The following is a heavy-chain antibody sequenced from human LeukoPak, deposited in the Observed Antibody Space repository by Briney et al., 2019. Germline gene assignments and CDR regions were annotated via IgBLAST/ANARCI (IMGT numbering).Heavy chain of an antibody. CDR2: INVYNGNT. CDR1: GSTFTSYG. V-gene: IGHV1-18*01. J-gene: IGHJ4*02. CDR3: ARASRHSCYDSSGNIDY. D-gene: IGHD3-22*01. Sequence: ASVKLSCKASGSTFTSYGISWVRRAPGHELKWMGWINVYNGNTNYAQTLQGRVTMTPETSTSTAYMELRSLRSDNTAVYYCARASRHSCYDSSGNIDYWGQGTLVTVSS.